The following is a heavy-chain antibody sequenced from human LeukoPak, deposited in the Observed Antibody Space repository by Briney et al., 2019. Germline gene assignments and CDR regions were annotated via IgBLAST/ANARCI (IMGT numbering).Heavy chain of an antibody. Sequence: ASVKVSCKASGYTFTSYAMNWARQAPGQGLEWMGWINTNTGNPTYAQGFTGRFVFSLDTSVSTAYLQISSLKAEDTAVYYCARAYYYDSSGYSGELDYWGQGTLVTVSS. CDR2: INTNTGNP. V-gene: IGHV7-4-1*02. CDR3: ARAYYYDSSGYSGELDY. CDR1: GYTFTSYA. J-gene: IGHJ4*02. D-gene: IGHD3-22*01.